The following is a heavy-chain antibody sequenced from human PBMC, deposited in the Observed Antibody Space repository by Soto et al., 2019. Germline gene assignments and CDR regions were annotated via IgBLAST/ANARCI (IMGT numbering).Heavy chain of an antibody. D-gene: IGHD3-22*01. CDR1: GFTFSSYG. Sequence: GGSLRLSCAASGFTFSSYGMHWVRQAPGKGLEWVAVIWYDGSNKYYADSVKGRFTISRDNSKNTLYLQMNSLRAEDTAVYYCAKSPGMYYYDSSGYYHYDYWGQGTLVTVSS. CDR2: IWYDGSNK. J-gene: IGHJ4*02. CDR3: AKSPGMYYYDSSGYYHYDY. V-gene: IGHV3-33*06.